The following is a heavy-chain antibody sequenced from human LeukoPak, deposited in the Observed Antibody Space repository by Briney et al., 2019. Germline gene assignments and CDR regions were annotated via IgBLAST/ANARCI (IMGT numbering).Heavy chain of an antibody. J-gene: IGHJ3*02. CDR1: GYSFMTYW. CDR2: IYPGDSDT. V-gene: IGHV5-51*01. CDR3: ARLSMIDTFDI. Sequence: GESRKISCQASGYSFMTYWIGWVRQMPGKGLEWMAIIYPGDSDTKYSPSFQDQVTISADKSINTAYLHWRSLKASDTAMYYCARLSMIDTFDIWGLGTVVTVSS. D-gene: IGHD3-22*01.